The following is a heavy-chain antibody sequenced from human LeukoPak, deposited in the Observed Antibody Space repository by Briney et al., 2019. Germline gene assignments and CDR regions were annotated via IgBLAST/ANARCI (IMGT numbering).Heavy chain of an antibody. D-gene: IGHD3-9*01. CDR1: GFTFSSYG. V-gene: IGHV3-30*02. CDR2: IRYDGSNK. Sequence: GGSLRLSCAASGFTFSSYGMHWVRQAPGKGLEWVAFIRYDGSNKYYADSVKGRFTISRDNSKNTLYLQMNSLRAEDTAVYYCAKDQGFSYDILTGYPAYYFDYWSQGTLVTVSS. J-gene: IGHJ4*02. CDR3: AKDQGFSYDILTGYPAYYFDY.